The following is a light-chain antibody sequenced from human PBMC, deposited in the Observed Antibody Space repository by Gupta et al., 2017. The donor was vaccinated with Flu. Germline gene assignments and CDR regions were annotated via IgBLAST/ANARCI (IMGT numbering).Light chain of an antibody. J-gene: IGLJ2*01. CDR3: ETWDNSLTSGV. CDR2: END. Sequence: SVLTHPPSLSAAPGRKVTISCVGSSSNIGSNYVSWYQHLPGTAPKLLIYENDQRPSGIPDRFSGSKSGTSATLAIAGLQAGDEADYYCETWDNSLTSGVFGGGTTLTV. CDR1: SSNIGSNY. V-gene: IGLV1-51*01.